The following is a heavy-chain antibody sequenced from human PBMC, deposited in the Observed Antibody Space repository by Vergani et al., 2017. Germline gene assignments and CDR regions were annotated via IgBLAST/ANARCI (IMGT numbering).Heavy chain of an antibody. Sequence: QVQLQESGPGLVKPSQTLSLTCTVSGGSISSGSYYWSWIRQPAGKGLEWIGRIYTSGSTNYNPSLKSRVTISVDTSKKQFSLKLSSVTAADTAVYYCARDSGVVTSYDYWGQGTLVTVSS. V-gene: IGHV4-61*02. CDR2: IYTSGST. CDR1: GGSISSGSYY. CDR3: ARDSGVVTSYDY. D-gene: IGHD4-23*01. J-gene: IGHJ4*02.